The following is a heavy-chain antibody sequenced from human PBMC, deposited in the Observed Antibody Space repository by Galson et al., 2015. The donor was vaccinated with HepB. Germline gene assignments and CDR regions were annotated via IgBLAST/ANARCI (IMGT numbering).Heavy chain of an antibody. CDR3: ARRGLLDIVSTIEGLRHYFDY. CDR1: GFTFSSYA. Sequence: SLRLSCVASGFTFSSYAMHWVRQAPGKGLEWVAFISHEGSDKYYADSVTGRFTISRDNSKNTLYLQMNSLRAEDTAVYYCARRGLLDIVSTIEGLRHYFDYWGQGTLVTVSS. J-gene: IGHJ4*02. V-gene: IGHV3-30*04. D-gene: IGHD5/OR15-5a*01. CDR2: ISHEGSDK.